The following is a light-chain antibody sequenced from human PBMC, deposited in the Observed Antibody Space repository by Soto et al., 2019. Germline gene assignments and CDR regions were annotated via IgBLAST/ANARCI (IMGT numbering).Light chain of an antibody. CDR3: QQFYDYPLT. CDR1: RAISTL. Sequence: GDIVIMTCRASRAISTLFAWYQQMPGKAPKLLIYDASTLESGVPSRFSGSGSGADFTLTISSLQPEDFATYYCQQFYDYPLTFGGGTKVDXK. CDR2: DAS. V-gene: IGKV1D-13*01. J-gene: IGKJ4*01.